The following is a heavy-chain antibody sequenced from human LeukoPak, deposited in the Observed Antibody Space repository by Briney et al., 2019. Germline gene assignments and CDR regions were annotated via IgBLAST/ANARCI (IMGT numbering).Heavy chain of an antibody. V-gene: IGHV3-21*01. D-gene: IGHD3-22*01. CDR1: GFTFSSYA. CDR2: ISSSSSYI. Sequence: NPGGSLRLSCAASGFTFSSYAMSWVRQAPGKGLEWVSSISSSSSYIYYADSVKGRFTISRDNAKNSLYLQMNSLRAEDTAVYYCASFGGSGLFDAFDIWGQGTMVTVSS. CDR3: ASFGGSGLFDAFDI. J-gene: IGHJ3*02.